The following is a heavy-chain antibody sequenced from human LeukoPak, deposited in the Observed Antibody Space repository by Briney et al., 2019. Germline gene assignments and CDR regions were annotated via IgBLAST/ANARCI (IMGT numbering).Heavy chain of an antibody. CDR1: GFIFASYA. Sequence: PGGSLRLSCTASGFIFASYAMGWVRRPPGKGLEWISAINGSGGSTFYADSVKGRFTISRDNSKNILYLQMNSLRVEDTAVFYCSKSSGNYYYYYGMDVWGQGTTVTVSS. V-gene: IGHV3-23*01. J-gene: IGHJ6*02. CDR3: SKSSGNYYYYYGMDV. CDR2: INGSGGST. D-gene: IGHD1-26*01.